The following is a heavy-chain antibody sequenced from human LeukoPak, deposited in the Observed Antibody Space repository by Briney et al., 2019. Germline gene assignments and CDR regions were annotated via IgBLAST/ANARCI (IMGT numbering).Heavy chain of an antibody. V-gene: IGHV4-34*01. D-gene: IGHD3-22*01. CDR1: GGSFSGYY. Sequence: SETLSLTCAVYGGSFSGYYWSWIRQPPGKGLEWIGEINHSGSTNYNPSLKSRVTISVDTSKNQFSLKLSSVTAADTAVYYCARAVSEGSGYWALDYWGQGTLVTVSS. J-gene: IGHJ4*02. CDR2: INHSGST. CDR3: ARAVSEGSGYWALDY.